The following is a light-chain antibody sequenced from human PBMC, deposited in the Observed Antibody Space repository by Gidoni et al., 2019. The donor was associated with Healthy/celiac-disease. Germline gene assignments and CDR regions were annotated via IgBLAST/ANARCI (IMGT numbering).Light chain of an antibody. J-gene: IGLJ2*01. Sequence: SYDLTQPPSVSVSPGQTDSITCSGDKLGDKYACWYQQKPGQSPVLVIYQDSKRPSGIPERFSGSNSGNTATLTISVTQAMDEADYYCQAWDSSTHVVFGAGIKLTVL. CDR2: QDS. CDR1: KLGDKY. CDR3: QAWDSSTHVV. V-gene: IGLV3-1*01.